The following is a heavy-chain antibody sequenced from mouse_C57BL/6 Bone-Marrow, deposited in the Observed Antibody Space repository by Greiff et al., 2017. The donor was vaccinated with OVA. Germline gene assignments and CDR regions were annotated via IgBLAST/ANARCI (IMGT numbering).Heavy chain of an antibody. D-gene: IGHD2-1*01. V-gene: IGHV5-16*01. CDR1: GFTFSDYY. CDR3: ARDGIYLLAMDY. J-gene: IGHJ4*01. CDR2: INYDGSST. Sequence: EVMLVESEGGLVQPGSSMKLSCTASGFTFSDYYMAWVRQVPEKGLEWVANINYDGSSTYYLDSLKSRFIISRDNAKNILYLQMSSLKSEDTATYYCARDGIYLLAMDYWGQGTSVTVSS.